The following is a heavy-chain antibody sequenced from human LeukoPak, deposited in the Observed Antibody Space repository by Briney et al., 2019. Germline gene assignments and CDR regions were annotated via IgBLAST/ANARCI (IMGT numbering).Heavy chain of an antibody. CDR3: ARVSPPGSSSGGANWFDP. J-gene: IGHJ5*02. D-gene: IGHD6-6*01. V-gene: IGHV4-39*07. Sequence: PSETLSLTCTVSGGSISSSSYYWGWIRQPPGKGLEWIGYIYHSGSTYYNPSLKSRVTISVDRSKNQFSLKLSSVTAADTAVYYCARVSPPGSSSGGANWFDPWGQGTLVTVSS. CDR1: GGSISSSSYY. CDR2: IYHSGST.